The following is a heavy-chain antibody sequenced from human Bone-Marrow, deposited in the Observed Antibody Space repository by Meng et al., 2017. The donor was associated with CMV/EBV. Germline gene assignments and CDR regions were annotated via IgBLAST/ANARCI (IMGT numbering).Heavy chain of an antibody. CDR1: GFTFSGST. CDR2: IRTKANNYAT. Sequence: GESLKIPCAASGFTFSGSTIYWVRQASGKGLEWVGRIRTKANNYATEYAASVKGRFTCSRDDSKSTAYLQINSLKTEDTAVYYCIRGSSGGAYYGLDVWGQGTTVTVFS. J-gene: IGHJ6*01. CDR3: IRGSSGGAYYGLDV. D-gene: IGHD2-15*01. V-gene: IGHV3-73*01.